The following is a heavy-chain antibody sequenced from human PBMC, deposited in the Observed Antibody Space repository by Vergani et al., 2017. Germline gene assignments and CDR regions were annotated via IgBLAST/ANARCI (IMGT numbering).Heavy chain of an antibody. D-gene: IGHD6-19*01. Sequence: QVQLHESGPGLVKPSETLSLTCPVSGYSIRRGYYWGWIRQPPGKGREWIGSNYHSGSTYYNPSLKSRVTISVDTSKNQFSLKLSSVTAADTAVYYCASDTHSGQRADRWGQGILVTVTS. CDR1: GYSIRRGYY. CDR2: NYHSGST. J-gene: IGHJ5*02. CDR3: ASDTHSGQRADR. V-gene: IGHV4-38-2*02.